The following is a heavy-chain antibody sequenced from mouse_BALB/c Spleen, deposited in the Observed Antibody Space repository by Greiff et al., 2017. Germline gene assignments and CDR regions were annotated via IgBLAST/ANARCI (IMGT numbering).Heavy chain of an antibody. Sequence: VHLVESGPGLVAPSQSLSITCTVSGFSLTSYGVHWVRQPPGKGLEWLGVIWAGGSTNYNSALMSRLSISKDNSKSQVFLKMNSLQTDDTAMYYCAKSTMITTTGFAYWGQGTLVTVSA. D-gene: IGHD2-4*01. CDR3: AKSTMITTTGFAY. J-gene: IGHJ3*01. CDR2: IWAGGST. CDR1: GFSLTSYG. V-gene: IGHV2-9*02.